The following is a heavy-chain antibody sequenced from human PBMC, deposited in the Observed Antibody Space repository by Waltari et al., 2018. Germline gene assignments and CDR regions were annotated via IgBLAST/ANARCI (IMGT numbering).Heavy chain of an antibody. CDR3: ARDLWGQAWVTTLIYFDY. D-gene: IGHD4-17*01. Sequence: QVQLVQSGAEVKKPGASVKVSCKASGYTFTGYYMHWVRQAPGQGLEWMGWINPNSGGTNYAQKVQGRVTMTRDTSISTAYMELSRLRSDDTAVYYCARDLWGQAWVTTLIYFDYWGQGTLVTVSS. J-gene: IGHJ4*02. CDR1: GYTFTGYY. CDR2: INPNSGGT. V-gene: IGHV1-2*02.